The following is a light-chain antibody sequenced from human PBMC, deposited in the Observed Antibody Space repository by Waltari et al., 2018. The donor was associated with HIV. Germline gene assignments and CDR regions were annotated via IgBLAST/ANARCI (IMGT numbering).Light chain of an antibody. CDR2: ATS. J-gene: IGKJ1*01. V-gene: IGKV1-39*01. Sequence: DIQLTQSPSSLSASVGDRVTITCRASQTIRRYLNWYQQKPGEAPKVLIYATSSLHSGVPSRFSGSVFGTDFTLTISSLQVEDFATYYCQQSYSTPSWTFGQGTKVEMK. CDR1: QTIRRY. CDR3: QQSYSTPSWT.